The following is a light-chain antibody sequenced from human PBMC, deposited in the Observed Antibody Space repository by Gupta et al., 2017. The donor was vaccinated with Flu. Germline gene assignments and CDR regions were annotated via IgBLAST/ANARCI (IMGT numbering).Light chain of an antibody. CDR2: DAS. CDR1: QSVSNFY. V-gene: IGKV3-20*01. CDR3: QQYTGLPVT. Sequence: ERATLACRASQSVSNFYLAWYQQKPGQAPRLLIFDASSRATGVPDRFSGSGSGTEFTLTISRLEPEEFAVYYCQQYTGLPVTFGPGTKVDLK. J-gene: IGKJ3*01.